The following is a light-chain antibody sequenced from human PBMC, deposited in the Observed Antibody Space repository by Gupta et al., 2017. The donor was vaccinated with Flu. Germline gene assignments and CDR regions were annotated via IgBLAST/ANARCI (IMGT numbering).Light chain of an antibody. CDR2: GNS. V-gene: IGLV1-40*01. Sequence: QSVLTQPPSVSGAPGQRVTISCTGSSSNIGAGYDVHWYQQLPGTAPKLLIYGNSNRPSGVPDRFSGSKSGTSASLAITGLQAEDEADYYCLSYDSSLSGSLVFGGGTKLTVL. CDR3: LSYDSSLSGSLV. J-gene: IGLJ3*02. CDR1: SSNIGAGYD.